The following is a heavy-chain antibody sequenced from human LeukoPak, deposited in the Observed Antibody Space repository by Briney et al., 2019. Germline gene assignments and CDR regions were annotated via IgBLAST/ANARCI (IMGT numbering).Heavy chain of an antibody. CDR1: GYTFTDYY. V-gene: IGHV1-2*02. CDR2: IHTRSSAG. Sequence: ASVKVSCKTSGYTFTDYYMLWVRQAPGQGLEWMGWIHTRSSAGSYAQKFLGRLSLTRDTSNSTAYMELKKVTSDDTAVYYWVRAAVPGPYFFEKWGQGTLVAVSS. D-gene: IGHD6-19*01. CDR3: VRAAVPGPYFFEK. J-gene: IGHJ1*01.